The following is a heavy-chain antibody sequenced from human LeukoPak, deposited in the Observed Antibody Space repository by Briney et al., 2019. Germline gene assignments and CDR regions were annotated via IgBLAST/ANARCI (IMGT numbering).Heavy chain of an antibody. Sequence: PGGSLRLSCSASEFSFSNFWMSWVRQAPGKGLEWVSVIYSGGSTYYADSVKGRFTISRDNSKNTLYLQMNSLRAEDTAVYYCARDYGDYYFDYWGQGTLVTVSS. CDR2: IYSGGST. CDR3: ARDYGDYYFDY. V-gene: IGHV3-53*01. D-gene: IGHD4-17*01. J-gene: IGHJ4*02. CDR1: EFSFSNFW.